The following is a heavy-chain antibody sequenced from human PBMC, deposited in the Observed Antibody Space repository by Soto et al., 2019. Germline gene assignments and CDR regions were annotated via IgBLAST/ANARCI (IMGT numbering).Heavy chain of an antibody. V-gene: IGHV1-46*03. CDR3: ARAHYDSEAFDF. CDR1: GYTFTTNL. J-gene: IGHJ3*01. D-gene: IGHD3-22*01. CDR2: ISPGGGTT. Sequence: VQLVQSGAEVKKPGASVKISCKASGYTFTTNLIHWIRKAPGQGLEWVGIISPGGGTTVYAQKFQGRVTMTRDTSTSTVSMELRNLRSEDTAVFYCARAHYDSEAFDFWGQGTMVIVSS.